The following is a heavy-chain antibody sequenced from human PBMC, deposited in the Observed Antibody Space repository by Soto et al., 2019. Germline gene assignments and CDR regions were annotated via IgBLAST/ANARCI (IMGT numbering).Heavy chain of an antibody. D-gene: IGHD6-13*01. V-gene: IGHV3-23*01. Sequence: GGSLRLSCAASRFTFSSYAMSWVRQAPGKGLEWVSAISGSGGSTYYADSVKGRFTISRDNSKNTLYLQMNSLRAEDTAVYYCAKDSGIAAARGRYYWGQGTLVTVSS. CDR3: AKDSGIAAARGRYY. CDR2: ISGSGGST. J-gene: IGHJ4*02. CDR1: RFTFSSYA.